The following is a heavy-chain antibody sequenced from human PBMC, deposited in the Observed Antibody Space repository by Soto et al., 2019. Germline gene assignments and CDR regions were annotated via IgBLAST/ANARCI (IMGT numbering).Heavy chain of an antibody. D-gene: IGHD4-17*01. CDR1: GGTLNSNT. CDR2: IIPVFGTT. CDR3: SISNSYGRGDF. Sequence: QVQLVQSGAEVKKPGSSVRVSCKASGGTLNSNTISWGRQAPGQGLGWMGGIIPVFGTTDYAQKFQGRVTITADQSTGTAYLDLFSLRSEDTAIYYCSISNSYGRGDFWGQGTLVTVSS. V-gene: IGHV1-69*01. J-gene: IGHJ4*02.